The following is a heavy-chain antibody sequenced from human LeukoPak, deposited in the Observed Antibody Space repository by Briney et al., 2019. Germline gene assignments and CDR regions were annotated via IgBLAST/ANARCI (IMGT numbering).Heavy chain of an antibody. D-gene: IGHD4-17*01. CDR1: GGSISSYY. J-gene: IGHJ3*02. Sequence: SETLSLTCTVSGGSISSYYWSWIRQHPGKGLEWIGYIYYSGSTYYNPSLKSRVTISVDTSKNQFSLKLSSVTAADTAVYYCAREGNTDAFDIWGQGTMVTVSS. CDR2: IYYSGST. CDR3: AREGNTDAFDI. V-gene: IGHV4-59*06.